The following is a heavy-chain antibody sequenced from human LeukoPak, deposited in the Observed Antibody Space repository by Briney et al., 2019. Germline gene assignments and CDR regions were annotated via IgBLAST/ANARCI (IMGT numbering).Heavy chain of an antibody. Sequence: ASVKVSCKASGYTFTSYGVTWVRQAPGQGLEWMGWISAYNGNTIYAQKLQGRVTTTTDSSTSTAYMELRSLRSDDTAMYYCARDGAIVGGAFDIWGQGTMVTVSS. CDR2: ISAYNGNT. CDR1: GYTFTSYG. J-gene: IGHJ3*02. D-gene: IGHD1-26*01. CDR3: ARDGAIVGGAFDI. V-gene: IGHV1-18*01.